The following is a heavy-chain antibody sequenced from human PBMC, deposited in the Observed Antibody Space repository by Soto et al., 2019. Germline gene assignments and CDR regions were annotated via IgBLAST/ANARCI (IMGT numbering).Heavy chain of an antibody. CDR1: GYTFTSYG. D-gene: IGHD1-26*01. CDR2: ISAYNGNT. Sequence: ALVKVSCKASGYTFTSYGISWVRQAPGQGLEWMGWISAYNGNTNYAQKLQGRVTITRDTSASTAYMELSSLRSEDTAVYYCARGGSLYWYFDLWGRGTLVTVSS. V-gene: IGHV1-18*01. CDR3: ARGGSLYWYFDL. J-gene: IGHJ2*01.